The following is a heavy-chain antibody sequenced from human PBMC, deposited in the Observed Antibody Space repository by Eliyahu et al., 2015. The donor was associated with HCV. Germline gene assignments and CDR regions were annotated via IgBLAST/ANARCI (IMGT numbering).Heavy chain of an antibody. CDR2: IGTAGDT. CDR3: ARGDLYYWYFDL. J-gene: IGHJ2*01. CDR1: GFTFSSYD. Sequence: EVQLVESGGGLVQPGGSLRLSCAASGFTFSSYDMHWVRQATGKGLEWVSAIGTAGDTYYPGSVKGRFTISRENAKNSLYLQMNSLRAGDTAVYYCARGDLYYWYFDLWGRGTLVTVSS. D-gene: IGHD2-15*01. V-gene: IGHV3-13*01.